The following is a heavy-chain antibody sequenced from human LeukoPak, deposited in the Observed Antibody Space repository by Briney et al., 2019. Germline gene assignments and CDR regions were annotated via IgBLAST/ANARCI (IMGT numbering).Heavy chain of an antibody. Sequence: GGSLRLSCAASGFTFSSYGMHWVRQAPGKGLEWVAVISYDGSNKYYADSVKGRFTISRDNSRNTVYMQMDSLRAEDTAIYYCAGDRNSDWYSPLDYWGQGSQVTVSP. CDR2: ISYDGSNK. V-gene: IGHV3-30*03. CDR3: AGDRNSDWYSPLDY. D-gene: IGHD6-19*01. CDR1: GFTFSSYG. J-gene: IGHJ4*02.